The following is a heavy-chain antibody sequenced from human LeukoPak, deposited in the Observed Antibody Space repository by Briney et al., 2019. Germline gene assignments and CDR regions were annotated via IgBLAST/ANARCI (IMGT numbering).Heavy chain of an antibody. D-gene: IGHD3-16*01. CDR3: AREGGVRDWFDP. Sequence: SVKVSCKASGGTFSSYAISWVRQAPGQGLEWMGGIIPNFGTANYAQKFQGRVTITTDESTSTAYMELSSLRSEDTAVYYCAREGGVRDWFDPWGQGTLVTVSS. V-gene: IGHV1-69*05. CDR2: IIPNFGTA. J-gene: IGHJ5*02. CDR1: GGTFSSYA.